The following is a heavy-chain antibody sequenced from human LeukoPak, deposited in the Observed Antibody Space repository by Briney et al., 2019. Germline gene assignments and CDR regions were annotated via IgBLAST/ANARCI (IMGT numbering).Heavy chain of an antibody. CDR2: ISSSGTTI. V-gene: IGHV3-11*04. CDR3: ARDPIVEDAFDI. D-gene: IGHD3-22*01. Sequence: GGSLRLSCAASGFTFRHYYMTWIRQAPGKGLEWVSYISSSGTTIYYADSVKGRFTISRDNAKNSLYLQMNSLRAEDTAVYYCARDPIVEDAFDIWGQGTMVTVSS. J-gene: IGHJ3*02. CDR1: GFTFRHYY.